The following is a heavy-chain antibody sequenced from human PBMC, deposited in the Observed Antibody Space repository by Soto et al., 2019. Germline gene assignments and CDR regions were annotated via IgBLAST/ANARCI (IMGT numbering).Heavy chain of an antibody. V-gene: IGHV4-34*01. CDR3: AMRGYSYGNYFDY. Sequence: SETLSLTCAVYGGSFSGYYWSWIRQPPGKGLEWIGEINHSGSTNYNPSLKSRVTISVDTSKNQFSLKLSSVTAADTAVYYCAMRGYSYGNYFDYWGQGTLVTVS. CDR1: GGSFSGYY. J-gene: IGHJ4*02. D-gene: IGHD5-18*01. CDR2: INHSGST.